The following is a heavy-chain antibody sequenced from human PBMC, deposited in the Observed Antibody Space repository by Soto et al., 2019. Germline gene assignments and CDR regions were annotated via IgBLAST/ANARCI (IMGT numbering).Heavy chain of an antibody. J-gene: IGHJ6*03. CDR2: ISWNSGSI. CDR1: GFTFNDYA. Sequence: EVQLVESGGGLVQPGRSLRLSCAASGFTFNDYAMHWVRQAPGKGLEWVSGISWNSGSIDYADSVKGRLTISRDNAKNSLYLQMNSLRAEDTALYYCAKDPYSNYDYYYYMDVWGKGTTVTVSS. D-gene: IGHD4-4*01. V-gene: IGHV3-9*01. CDR3: AKDPYSNYDYYYYMDV.